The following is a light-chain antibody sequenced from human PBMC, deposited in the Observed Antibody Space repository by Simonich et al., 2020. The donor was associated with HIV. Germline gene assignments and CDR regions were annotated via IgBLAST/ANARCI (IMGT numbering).Light chain of an antibody. J-gene: IGLJ1*01. CDR2: DVS. V-gene: IGLV2-14*03. CDR1: SSDVGGYNY. CDR3: SSYTSSITRV. Sequence: QSAPTQPASVSGSPGQSIPISCPGTSSDVGGYNYVSWYQQHPDKAPKLMIYDVSTRPSGVSNRFSGSKSGNTASLTISGLQAEDEADYYCSSYTSSITRVFGTGTKVTVL.